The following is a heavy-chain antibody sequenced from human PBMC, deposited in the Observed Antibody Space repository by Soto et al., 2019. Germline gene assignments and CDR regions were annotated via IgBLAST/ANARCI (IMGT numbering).Heavy chain of an antibody. Sequence: QVQLVQSGAEVKKPGSSVKVSCKASGGTFSSYAISWVRQAPGQGLEWMGGIIPIYGTANYVQKFQGRVTITAYESRSTASMAVSSLRSADTGVYYCARCTGNTNYYYGMDVWGQGTTVTVSS. CDR3: ARCTGNTNYYYGMDV. D-gene: IGHD1-7*01. V-gene: IGHV1-69*01. J-gene: IGHJ6*02. CDR1: GGTFSSYA. CDR2: IIPIYGTA.